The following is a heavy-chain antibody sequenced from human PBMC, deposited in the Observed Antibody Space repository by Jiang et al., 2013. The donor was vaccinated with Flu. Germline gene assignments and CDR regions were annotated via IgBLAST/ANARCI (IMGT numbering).Heavy chain of an antibody. CDR2: IRFDGSDK. J-gene: IGHJ4*02. V-gene: IGHV3-30*02. CDR3: ATLRGSSYDTYLADY. D-gene: IGHD3-9*01. Sequence: GGSLRLSCAASGFTFSYYAMSWVRQAPGKGLEWMASIRFDGSDKYYAESVKGRFTISRDNSKSTLYLQMNSLRAEDTSVYYCATLRGSSYDTYLADYWGQGTLVTVSS. CDR1: GFTFSYYA.